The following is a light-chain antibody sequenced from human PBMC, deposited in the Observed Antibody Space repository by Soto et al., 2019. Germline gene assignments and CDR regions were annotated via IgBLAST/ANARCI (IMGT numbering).Light chain of an antibody. Sequence: DIAMTQSPDFLAVSLGERATINCKSSQSLLYSSNNKNYLAWLQQKPGQPPKLLIYWASTRESGVPDRFSGSGSGTDFTLTISSLQAEDVAVYYCQQYYSTPRTFGQGT. CDR3: QQYYSTPRT. V-gene: IGKV4-1*01. CDR1: QSLLYSSNNKNY. CDR2: WAS. J-gene: IGKJ1*01.